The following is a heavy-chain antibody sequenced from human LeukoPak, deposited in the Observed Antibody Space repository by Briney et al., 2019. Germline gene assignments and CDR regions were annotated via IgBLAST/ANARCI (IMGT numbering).Heavy chain of an antibody. V-gene: IGHV4-61*02. CDR3: ARATYYDLFFDY. CDR1: GGSISSGSYY. CDR2: IYTSGST. D-gene: IGHD3-3*01. J-gene: IGHJ4*02. Sequence: SSQTLSLTCTVSGGSISSGSYYWSWLRQPAGKGLEWIGRIYTSGSTNYNPSLKSRVTISVDTSKNQFSLKLSSVTAADTAVYYCARATYYDLFFDYWGQGTLVTVSS.